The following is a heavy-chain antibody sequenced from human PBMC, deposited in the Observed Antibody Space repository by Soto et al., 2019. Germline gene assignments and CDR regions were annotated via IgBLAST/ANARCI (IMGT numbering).Heavy chain of an antibody. CDR3: ASWLKGPDIGNYYYGMDV. V-gene: IGHV1-69*13. D-gene: IGHD2-15*01. Sequence: SVKVSCEASGYTFTSYAMHSVRQAPGQRLEWLGGIIAINRKTNYAQKFQGRVTITADEFTRTAYMEMNSLRSEDTAVYYCASWLKGPDIGNYYYGMDVWGQGTTVTVSS. CDR1: GYTFTSYA. J-gene: IGHJ6*02. CDR2: IIAINRKT.